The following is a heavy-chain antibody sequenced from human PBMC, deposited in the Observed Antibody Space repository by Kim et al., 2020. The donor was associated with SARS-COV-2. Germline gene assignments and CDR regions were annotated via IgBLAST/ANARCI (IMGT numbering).Heavy chain of an antibody. CDR1: GFTFSSYA. CDR3: ARGKSDLFDTGGVRNWFDP. CDR2: ISYDGSNK. D-gene: IGHD2-8*02. Sequence: GGSLRLSCAASGFTFSSYAMHWVRQAPGKGLEWVAVISYDGSNKYFVDSVQGQFTISRDSSKNTLYLQMNSLRAEDTAVYYCARGKSDLFDTGGVRNWFDPWGQGTLVTVSS. V-gene: IGHV3-30*04. J-gene: IGHJ5*02.